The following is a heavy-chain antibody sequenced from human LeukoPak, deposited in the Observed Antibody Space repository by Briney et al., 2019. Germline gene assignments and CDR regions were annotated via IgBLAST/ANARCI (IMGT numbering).Heavy chain of an antibody. Sequence: GASVKVSCKASGYTFTSYGISWVRQAPGQGLEWLGWISTYNGNTHYAQKLQGRVTMTTDTSTTTAYMELRSLRSDDTAVYYCARGYYDSSDYEYFQHWGQGTLVTVSS. V-gene: IGHV1-18*01. CDR2: ISTYNGNT. D-gene: IGHD3-22*01. J-gene: IGHJ1*01. CDR3: ARGYYDSSDYEYFQH. CDR1: GYTFTSYG.